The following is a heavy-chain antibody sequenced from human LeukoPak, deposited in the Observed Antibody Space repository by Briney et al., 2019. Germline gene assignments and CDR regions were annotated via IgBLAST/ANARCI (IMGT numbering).Heavy chain of an antibody. CDR3: ARGRRYGNYYYYVDV. D-gene: IGHD1-1*01. J-gene: IGHJ6*03. V-gene: IGHV4-34*01. Sequence: MTSETLSLTCAVYGGSFSGYYWSWIRQPPGKGLEWIGEISHSGSTNYNPSLKSRVTISVDTSKNQFSLKLSSVTAADTAVYYCARGRRYGNYYYYVDVWGKGTTVTVSS. CDR1: GGSFSGYY. CDR2: ISHSGST.